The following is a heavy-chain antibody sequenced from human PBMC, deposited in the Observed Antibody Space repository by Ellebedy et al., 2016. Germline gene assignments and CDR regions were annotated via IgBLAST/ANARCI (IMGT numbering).Heavy chain of an antibody. CDR2: IYYSGST. Sequence: SETLSLXXTVSGGSISSYYWSWIRQPPGKGLEWIGYIYYSGSTNYNPSLKSRVTISVDTSKNQFSLKLSSVTAADTAVYYCAAGTADYYYGMDVWGQGTTVTVSS. D-gene: IGHD6-13*01. CDR3: AAGTADYYYGMDV. CDR1: GGSISSYY. J-gene: IGHJ6*02. V-gene: IGHV4-59*01.